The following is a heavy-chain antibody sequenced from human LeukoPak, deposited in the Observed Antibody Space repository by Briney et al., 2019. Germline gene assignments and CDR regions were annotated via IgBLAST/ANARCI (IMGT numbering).Heavy chain of an antibody. V-gene: IGHV4-61*08. D-gene: IGHD6-13*01. Sequence: SETLSLTCTVSGGSISSGGYYWSWIRQHPGTGLECIGYIYYSGSTNYNPSLKILVTISVDTSKNQFSLQVSSVTAADTAVYYWARNSSSYYGSFDYWGRGTLVTVSS. CDR1: GGSISSGGYY. CDR2: IYYSGST. CDR3: ARNSSSYYGSFDY. J-gene: IGHJ4*02.